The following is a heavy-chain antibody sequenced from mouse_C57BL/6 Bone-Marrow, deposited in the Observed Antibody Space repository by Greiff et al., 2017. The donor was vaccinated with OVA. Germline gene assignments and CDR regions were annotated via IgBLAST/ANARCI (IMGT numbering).Heavy chain of an antibody. CDR3: AREGICSNYFDY. D-gene: IGHD1-1*01. CDR1: GYSITSGYY. CDR2: ISYDGSN. V-gene: IGHV3-6*01. J-gene: IGHJ2*01. Sequence: EVQLVESGPGLVKPSQSLSLTCSVTGYSITSGYYWNWIRQFPGNKLEWMGYISYDGSNNYNPSLKNRISITRDTSKNQFFLKLNSVTTEDTATYYCAREGICSNYFDYWGQGTTLTVSS.